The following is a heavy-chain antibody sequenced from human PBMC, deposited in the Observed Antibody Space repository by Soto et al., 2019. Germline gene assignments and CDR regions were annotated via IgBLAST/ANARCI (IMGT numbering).Heavy chain of an antibody. CDR3: ASSYGSGYRAFDY. J-gene: IGHJ4*02. Sequence: QVQLVQSGAEVKKPGSSVRVSCKASGDTFTFYSINWVRQAPGLGLEWMGRINPILSMSNYAQRFQGRVTXTXDXSTSTAYMEVSSLRSEDTAMYYCASSYGSGYRAFDYWGQGALVTVSS. CDR2: INPILSMS. D-gene: IGHD3-10*01. V-gene: IGHV1-69*02. CDR1: GDTFTFYS.